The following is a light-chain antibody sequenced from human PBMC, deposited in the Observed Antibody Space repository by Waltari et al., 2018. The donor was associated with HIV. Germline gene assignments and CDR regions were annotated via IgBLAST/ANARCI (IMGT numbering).Light chain of an antibody. Sequence: DIQMTQSPSPLSASVRDRVTITCRASQSVTNYLNWYQQKSGKAPKLLVYDASNLQSGFPSRFSGSGSGTDFTLTITSLQPEDFATYYCQQTFTTPRTFGQGTKVEIK. CDR3: QQTFTTPRT. V-gene: IGKV1-39*01. J-gene: IGKJ1*01. CDR2: DAS. CDR1: QSVTNY.